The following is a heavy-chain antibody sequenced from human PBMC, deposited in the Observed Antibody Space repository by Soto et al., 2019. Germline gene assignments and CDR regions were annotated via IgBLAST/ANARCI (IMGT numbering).Heavy chain of an antibody. CDR3: ARQDRVVAEGRWFDP. J-gene: IGHJ5*02. CDR1: GYSMSSGDH. Sequence: AGPMSVTSTGLGYSMSSGDHWPWIRQPPGKGLEWLGSVHYSGNTYYNPSLKSRLTISVDKSKNQFSLNLSSVTAADTAVYYCARQDRVVAEGRWFDPWGQGTLVTVSS. CDR2: VHYSGNT. V-gene: IGHV4-38-2*02. D-gene: IGHD2-15*01.